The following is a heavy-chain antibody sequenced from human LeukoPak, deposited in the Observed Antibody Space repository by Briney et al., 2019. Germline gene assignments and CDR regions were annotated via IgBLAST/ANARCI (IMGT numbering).Heavy chain of an antibody. V-gene: IGHV4-34*01. D-gene: IGHD2-15*01. CDR3: ARVAVAVVAATGGLLGYFDY. J-gene: IGHJ4*02. Sequence: PGTLSLTCAVYGGSFSGYLRSSIPQPPGEGLGWWGGLNHCGSVNYNPSLKSRVTISVDTSKNQFSLKLSSVTAADTAVYYCARVAVAVVAATGGLLGYFDYWGQGTLVTVSS. CDR1: GGSFSGYL. CDR2: LNHCGSV.